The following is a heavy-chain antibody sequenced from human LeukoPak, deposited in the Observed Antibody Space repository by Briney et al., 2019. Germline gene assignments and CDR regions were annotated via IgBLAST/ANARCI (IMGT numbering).Heavy chain of an antibody. D-gene: IGHD1-20*01. V-gene: IGHV1-2*02. CDR3: AREYNWNDWFDP. CDR1: GYTFTGYY. J-gene: IGHJ5*02. Sequence: ASVRVSCKASGYTFTGYYMHWVRQAPGQGLEWMGWINPNSGGTNYAQKFQGRVTMTRDTSISTAYMELSRLRSDDTAVYYCAREYNWNDWFDPWGQGTLVTVSS. CDR2: INPNSGGT.